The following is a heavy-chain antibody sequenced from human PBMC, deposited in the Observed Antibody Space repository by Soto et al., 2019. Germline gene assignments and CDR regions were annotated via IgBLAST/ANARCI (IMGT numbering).Heavy chain of an antibody. Sequence: EVQLLESGGGLVQPGGSLRLSCAASGFTVSSYAMNWVRQAPGKGLEWVSAISGSGVITYYADSVKGRFTISRDNSNNTLYLQMNSLRAEDTAVYYCAKGARMTTVTKVLDWGQGTLVTVSS. J-gene: IGHJ4*02. D-gene: IGHD4-17*01. CDR2: ISGSGVIT. CDR1: GFTVSSYA. CDR3: AKGARMTTVTKVLD. V-gene: IGHV3-23*01.